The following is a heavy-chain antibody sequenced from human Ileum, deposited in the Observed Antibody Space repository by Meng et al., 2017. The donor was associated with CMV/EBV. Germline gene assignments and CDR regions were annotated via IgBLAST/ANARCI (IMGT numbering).Heavy chain of an antibody. D-gene: IGHD3-10*01. J-gene: IGHJ4*02. V-gene: IGHV3-30*02. CDR3: ARDLRYFGPNACGFDF. CDR1: GFTFSSWG. Sequence: GESLKISCVASGFTFSSWGMHWVRQAPGKGLEWVAFTRYDESKKDHGDSVKGRFTISRDNAKNTLFLHMNSLRPEDTAIYFCARDLRYFGPNACGFDFWGQGTMVTVSS. CDR2: TRYDESKK.